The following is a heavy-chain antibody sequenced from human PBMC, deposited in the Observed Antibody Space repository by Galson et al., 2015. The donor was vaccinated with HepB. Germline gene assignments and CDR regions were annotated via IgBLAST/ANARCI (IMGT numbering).Heavy chain of an antibody. CDR3: AKNGAYCSSTSCATLDY. V-gene: IGHV3-23*01. J-gene: IGHJ4*02. CDR1: GFTFSSYA. Sequence: SLRLSCAASGFTFSSYAMSWVRQAPGKGLEWVSGISGGGSTTYYADSVKGRFTISRDNSKKALYLQMNSLRGEDTAVYYCAKNGAYCSSTSCATLDYWGQGTLVTVSS. D-gene: IGHD2-2*01. CDR2: ISGGGSTT.